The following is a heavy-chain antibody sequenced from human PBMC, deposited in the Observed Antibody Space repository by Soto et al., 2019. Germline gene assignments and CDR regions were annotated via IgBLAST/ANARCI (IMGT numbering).Heavy chain of an antibody. CDR1: EFSFSNSA. V-gene: IGHV3-23*01. CDR2: ISDNGGTT. D-gene: IGHD1-26*01. CDR3: AKSGMCGSFFSGTPALDY. Sequence: GGSMRLSCAASEFSFSNSAMGWVRQAPGKGLEWVSSISDNGGTTYYADSVKGRFTISRDNSKNTLYLQMNSLRAEDTAVYYCAKSGMCGSFFSGTPALDYWGQGTLVTVSS. J-gene: IGHJ4*02.